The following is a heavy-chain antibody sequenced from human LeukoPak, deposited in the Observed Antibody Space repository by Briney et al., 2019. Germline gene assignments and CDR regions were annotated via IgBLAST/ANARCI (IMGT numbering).Heavy chain of an antibody. CDR2: ISSSSSTI. D-gene: IGHD3-10*01. V-gene: IGHV3-48*02. CDR1: GFTFSSYS. J-gene: IGHJ3*02. Sequence: GGSLRLSCTASGFTFSSYSMIWVRQAPGKGLEWVSYISSSSSTIYYADSVKGRLTISRDNAKNSLYLQMNSLRDEDTAVYYCARDLSGRYAFDIWGQGTMVTVSS. CDR3: ARDLSGRYAFDI.